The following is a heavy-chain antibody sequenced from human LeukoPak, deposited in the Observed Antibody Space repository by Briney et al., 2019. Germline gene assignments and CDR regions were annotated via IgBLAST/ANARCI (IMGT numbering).Heavy chain of an antibody. D-gene: IGHD3-16*02. Sequence: GGSLRLSCAASGFTFSSYAMHWVRQAPGKGLEWVAVISYDGSNKYYADSVKGRFTISRDNSKNTLYLQMNSLRAEDTAVYYCARDLGYDYVWGSYRYTIQYYFDYWGQGTLVTVSS. J-gene: IGHJ4*02. CDR2: ISYDGSNK. V-gene: IGHV3-30-3*01. CDR3: ARDLGYDYVWGSYRYTIQYYFDY. CDR1: GFTFSSYA.